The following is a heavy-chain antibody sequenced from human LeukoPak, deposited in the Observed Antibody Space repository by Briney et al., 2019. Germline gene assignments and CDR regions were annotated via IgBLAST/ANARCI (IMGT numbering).Heavy chain of an antibody. CDR1: GYTLTDFS. CDR3: ATLDSYYDNSGRPLNPD. Sequence: GASVKVSCNISGYTLTDFSMHGVRQAPGKGLEWMGGFNREDDEPIYAPHFRGRVTVTEDTSTDTAYMELSSLRSEDTAVYYCATLDSYYDNSGRPLNPDWGQGTLVTVSS. V-gene: IGHV1-24*01. J-gene: IGHJ4*02. D-gene: IGHD3-22*01. CDR2: FNREDDEP.